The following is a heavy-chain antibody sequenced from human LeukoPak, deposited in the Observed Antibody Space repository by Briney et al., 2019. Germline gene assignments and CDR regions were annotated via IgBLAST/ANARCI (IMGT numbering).Heavy chain of an antibody. Sequence: GRSLRLSCAASGFTFSSYSIHWVRQAPGKGLEWVAAISYDGANKYYADSVNGRFTISRDNSRNTLYLQMNSLRAEDTAVYYCARGNDYWSGYIDYWGQGTLVTVSS. V-gene: IGHV3-30*04. CDR3: ARGNDYWSGYIDY. CDR1: GFTFSSYS. D-gene: IGHD3-3*01. J-gene: IGHJ4*02. CDR2: ISYDGANK.